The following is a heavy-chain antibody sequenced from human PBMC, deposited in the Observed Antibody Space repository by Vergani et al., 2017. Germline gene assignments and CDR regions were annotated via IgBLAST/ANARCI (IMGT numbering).Heavy chain of an antibody. CDR1: GGSISSSSYY. Sequence: QLQLQESGPGLVKPSETLSLTCTVSGGSISSSSYYWGWIRQHPGKELEWIGSIYCSGSTYYNPSLKSRVTISVDTSKNQFSLNLSSVAAADTAVYYCSRRCCVVAGMRGYYDYYYMDVWGKGP. CDR2: IYCSGST. D-gene: IGHD6-19*01. V-gene: IGHV4-39*01. J-gene: IGHJ6*03. CDR3: SRRCCVVAGMRGYYDYYYMDV.